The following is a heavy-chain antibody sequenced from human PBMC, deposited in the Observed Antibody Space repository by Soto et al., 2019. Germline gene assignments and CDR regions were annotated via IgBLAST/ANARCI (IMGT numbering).Heavy chain of an antibody. CDR3: ARWGDTAMVTPPYYFDY. J-gene: IGHJ4*02. Sequence: QVQLVQSGAEVKKPGSSVKVSCKASGGTFSSSTISWVRQAPGQGLEWMGGIIPIFGTANYAQKFQGRVTITADKSTSTAYMEVRSLRSEDTAVYYCARWGDTAMVTPPYYFDYWGQGTLVTVSS. D-gene: IGHD5-18*01. CDR1: GGTFSSST. CDR2: IIPIFGTA. V-gene: IGHV1-69*06.